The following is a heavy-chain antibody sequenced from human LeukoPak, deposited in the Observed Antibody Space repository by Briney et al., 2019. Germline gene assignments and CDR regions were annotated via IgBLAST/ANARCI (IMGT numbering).Heavy chain of an antibody. V-gene: IGHV3-64*04. J-gene: IGHJ3*02. CDR1: GFTFSSYA. CDR2: ISSNGGST. Sequence: GGSLRLSCSASGFTFSSYAMHWVRQAPGKGLEYVSAISSNGGSTYYADSVKGRFTISRDNSKNTLYLQMNSLRAEDTAVYYCAKEMYYYDSSGYYRHDAFDIWGQGTMVTVSS. CDR3: AKEMYYYDSSGYYRHDAFDI. D-gene: IGHD3-22*01.